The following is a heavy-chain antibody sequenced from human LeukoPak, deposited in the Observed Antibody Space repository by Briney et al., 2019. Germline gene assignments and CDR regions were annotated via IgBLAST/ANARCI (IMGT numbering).Heavy chain of an antibody. CDR1: GGTFSSYA. Sequence: SVKVSCKASGGTFSSYAISWVRQGPGQGLEWMGGIIPIFGTANYAQKFQGRVTITADESTSTAYMELSSLRSEDTAVYYCARDLLGYCSSTSCYKGGYFDYWGQGTLVTVSS. J-gene: IGHJ4*02. CDR3: ARDLLGYCSSTSCYKGGYFDY. V-gene: IGHV1-69*13. D-gene: IGHD2-2*02. CDR2: IIPIFGTA.